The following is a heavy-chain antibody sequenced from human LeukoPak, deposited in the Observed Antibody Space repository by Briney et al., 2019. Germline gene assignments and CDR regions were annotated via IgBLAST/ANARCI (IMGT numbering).Heavy chain of an antibody. CDR3: ATLRVTTSSPGQNWFDP. CDR2: INPNSGGT. V-gene: IGHV1-2*06. Sequence: GASVKVSCKASGYTFTSYYMHWVRQAPGQGLEWMGRINPNSGGTNYAQKFQGRVTMTRDTSISTAYMELSRLRSDDTAVYYCATLRVTTSSPGQNWFDPWGQGTLVTVSS. D-gene: IGHD4-17*01. J-gene: IGHJ5*02. CDR1: GYTFTSYY.